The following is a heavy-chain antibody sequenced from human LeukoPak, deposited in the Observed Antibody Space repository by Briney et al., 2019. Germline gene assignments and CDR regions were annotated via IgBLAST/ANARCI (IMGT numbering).Heavy chain of an antibody. D-gene: IGHD3-22*01. CDR2: IYYSGST. CDR1: GGSISSYY. V-gene: IGHV4-59*08. CDR3: VGMIVVANTGVDY. Sequence: PSETLSLTCTVSGGSISSYYWSWIRQPPGKGLEWIGYIYYSGSTNYNPSLKSRVTISVDTSKNQFSLKLTSVTAADMAVYYCVGMIVVANTGVDYWGRGTLVTVSS. J-gene: IGHJ4*02.